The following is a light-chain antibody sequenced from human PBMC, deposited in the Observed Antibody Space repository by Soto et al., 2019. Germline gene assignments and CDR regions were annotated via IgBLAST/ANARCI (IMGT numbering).Light chain of an antibody. CDR1: SSNIGAGYA. CDR2: DNL. CDR3: QTLDSSLNVYV. Sequence: QSVLTQPPSVSGAPGQRVTISCTGSSSNIGAGYAVHWYQQLPGTAPKLLLYDNLNRPSGVPDRFSGSRSGTSASLAITGLPAEDEADYYCQTLDSSLNVYVFGPGTKLTVL. J-gene: IGLJ1*01. V-gene: IGLV1-40*01.